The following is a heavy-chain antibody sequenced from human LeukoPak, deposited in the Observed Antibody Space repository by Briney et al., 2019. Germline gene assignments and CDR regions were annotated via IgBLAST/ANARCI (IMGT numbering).Heavy chain of an antibody. D-gene: IGHD2-2*01. V-gene: IGHV3-23*01. J-gene: IGHJ4*02. CDR1: GFTFSSYS. CDR3: ARDWYHAIDY. CDR2: VSGYGDPT. Sequence: PGGSLRLSCAASGFTFSSYSMNWVRQAPGKGLEWVSVVSGYGDPTYYADSVQGRFTISRDNSKNTLYLQMNSLRAEDTAVYYCARDWYHAIDYWGQGTLVTVSS.